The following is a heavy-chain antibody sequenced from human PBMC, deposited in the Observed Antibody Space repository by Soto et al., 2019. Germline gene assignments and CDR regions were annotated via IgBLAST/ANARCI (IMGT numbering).Heavy chain of an antibody. CDR2: ISNNGGNT. CDR1: GFTFSSFA. CDR3: ARAATFNAYDV. Sequence: EVQLVESGGGLVQPGGSLRLSCAAAGFTFSSFAMHWVRQAPGKGLKYVAAISNNGGNTYYANSVKGRFTISRDDAQNMGYLQMGSLRTEDMAVYYCARAATFNAYDVWGKGTMVTVSS. V-gene: IGHV3-64*01. D-gene: IGHD6-13*01. J-gene: IGHJ3*01.